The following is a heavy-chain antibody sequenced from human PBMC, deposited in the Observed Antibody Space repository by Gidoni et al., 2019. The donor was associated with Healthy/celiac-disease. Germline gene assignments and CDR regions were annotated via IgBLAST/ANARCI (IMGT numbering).Heavy chain of an antibody. J-gene: IGHJ4*02. V-gene: IGHV4-59*01. CDR2: T. D-gene: IGHD1-26*01. CDR3: ARDSGSSPFDY. Sequence: TNYNPSLKSRVTISVDTSKNQFSLKLSSVTAADTAVYYCARDSGSSPFDYWGQGTLVTVSS.